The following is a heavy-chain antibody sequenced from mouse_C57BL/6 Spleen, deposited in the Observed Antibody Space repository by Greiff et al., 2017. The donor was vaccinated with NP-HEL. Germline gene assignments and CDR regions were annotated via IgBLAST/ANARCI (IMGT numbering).Heavy chain of an antibody. Sequence: VHVKQSGPELVKPGASVKISCKASGYSFTDYNMNWVKQSNGKSLEWIGVINPNYGTTSYNQKFKGKATLTVDQSSSTAYMQLNSLTSEDSAVYYCARSGDYGSSWDFDVWGTGTTVTVSS. CDR2: INPNYGTT. D-gene: IGHD1-1*01. V-gene: IGHV1-39*01. J-gene: IGHJ1*03. CDR1: GYSFTDYN. CDR3: ARSGDYGSSWDFDV.